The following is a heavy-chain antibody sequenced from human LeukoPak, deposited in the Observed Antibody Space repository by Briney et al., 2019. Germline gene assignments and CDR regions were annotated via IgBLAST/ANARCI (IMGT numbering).Heavy chain of an antibody. D-gene: IGHD3-9*01. CDR1: GGSFSSYY. CDR2: INHSGST. Sequence: SETLSLTCAVYGGSFSSYYWSWIRQPPGKGLEWIGEINHSGSTNYNPSLKSRVTISVDTSKNQFSLKLSSVTAADTAVYYCARSESFHDYGILTGYYRGYFQHWGQGTLVTVSS. J-gene: IGHJ1*01. V-gene: IGHV4-34*01. CDR3: ARSESFHDYGILTGYYRGYFQH.